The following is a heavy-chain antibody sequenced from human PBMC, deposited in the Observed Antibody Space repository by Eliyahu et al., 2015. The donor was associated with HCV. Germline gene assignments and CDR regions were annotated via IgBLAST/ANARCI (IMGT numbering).Heavy chain of an antibody. CDR3: VRGTTH. V-gene: IGHV3-64D*06. D-gene: IGHD4-11*01. J-gene: IGHJ4*02. CDR1: GLTFSSFV. CDR2: IGNYGDNT. Sequence: EVQLVESGGGLVQPGGSLRLSCSVSGLTFSSFVFHWVRQAPGKGLEYVSAIGNYGDNTYYADSVKGRFTISRDNSKNMMYLQMNSLRLEDTAVYFCVRGTTHWGQGTLVTVSS.